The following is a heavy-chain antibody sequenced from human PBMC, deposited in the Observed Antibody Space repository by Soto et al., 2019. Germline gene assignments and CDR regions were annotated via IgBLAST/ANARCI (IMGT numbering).Heavy chain of an antibody. CDR3: ARGRRGFYYGSGSYYKGDFDY. D-gene: IGHD3-10*01. Sequence: QVQLVQSGAEVKKPGASVKVSCKASGYTFTSYDINWVRQATGQGLEWMGWMNPNSGNTGYAQKFQGRVTMTRNTSISKAYMELSSLRSEDTAVYYCARGRRGFYYGSGSYYKGDFDYWGQGTLVTVSS. CDR2: MNPNSGNT. J-gene: IGHJ4*02. V-gene: IGHV1-8*01. CDR1: GYTFTSYD.